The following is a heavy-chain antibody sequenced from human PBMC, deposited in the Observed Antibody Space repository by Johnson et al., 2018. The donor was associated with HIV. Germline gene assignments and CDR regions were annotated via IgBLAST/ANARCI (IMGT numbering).Heavy chain of an antibody. V-gene: IGHV3-30-3*01. CDR2: ISYDGSNK. J-gene: IGHJ3*02. D-gene: IGHD1-26*01. Sequence: QVQLVESGGGVVQPGRSLRLSCAASGFTFSSYAMHWVRQAPGKGLEWVAVISYDGSNKYYADSVKGRFTISRDNSKNTLYLQMNSRRAEDTAVYYCAREGRWAPHDAFDIWGQGTMVTVSS. CDR1: GFTFSSYA. CDR3: AREGRWAPHDAFDI.